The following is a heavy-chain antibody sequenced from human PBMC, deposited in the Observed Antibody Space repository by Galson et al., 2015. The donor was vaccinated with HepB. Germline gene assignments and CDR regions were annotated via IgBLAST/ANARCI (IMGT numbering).Heavy chain of an antibody. CDR3: ARSDNDFWTAYYLT. J-gene: IGHJ4*02. Sequence: SVKVSCKASGYRFLNFGISWVRQARGQGLEWLGWINTYDGHTNYAQKFQGRVTMTTDRSTSTAYMELRSLTSDDTAVYYCARSDNDFWTAYYLTWGQGTLVTVSS. V-gene: IGHV1-18*01. CDR2: INTYDGHT. D-gene: IGHD3/OR15-3a*01. CDR1: GYRFLNFG.